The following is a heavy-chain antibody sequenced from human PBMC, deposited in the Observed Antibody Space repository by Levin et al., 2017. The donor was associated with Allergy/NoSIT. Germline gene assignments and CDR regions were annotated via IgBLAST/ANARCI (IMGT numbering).Heavy chain of an antibody. CDR2: ISYDGST. J-gene: IGHJ4*02. V-gene: IGHV4-39*01. CDR1: GGSISSSSYY. D-gene: IGHD6-13*01. CDR3: TRRASAADDY. Sequence: SETLSLTCTVSGGSISSSSYYWGWIHQPPGKGLEWIGSISYDGSTYYNPSLKSRVTISVDTSKNQFSLKLSSVTAADTAVYYCTRRASAADDYWGLGTLVTVSS.